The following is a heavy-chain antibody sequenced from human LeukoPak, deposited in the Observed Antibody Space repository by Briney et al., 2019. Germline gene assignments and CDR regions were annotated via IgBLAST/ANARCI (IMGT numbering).Heavy chain of an antibody. D-gene: IGHD2-2*01. J-gene: IGHJ5*02. V-gene: IGHV3-30*02. CDR2: IRYDGSNK. Sequence: GGSLRLSCASSGFTFSSYGMHWVRQAPGKGLEGVAFIRYDGSNKYYADSVKGRFTISRDNSKNTLYLQMNSLRAEDTAVYYCASIVVVPADRFDPWGQGTLVTVSS. CDR3: ASIVVVPADRFDP. CDR1: GFTFSSYG.